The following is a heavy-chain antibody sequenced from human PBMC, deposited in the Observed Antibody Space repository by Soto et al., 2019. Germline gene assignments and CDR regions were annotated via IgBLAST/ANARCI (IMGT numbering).Heavy chain of an antibody. J-gene: IGHJ5*02. CDR2: IYYSGST. D-gene: IGHD2-15*01. CDR3: AREFVVVVAAATQSFNWLDP. Sequence: PSETLSLTCAVSGGSISSGGYYWSWIRQHPGKGLEWIGYIYYSGSTYYNPSLKSRVTISVDTSKNQFSLKLSSVTAADTAVYYCAREFVVVVAAATQSFNWLDPWGQGTLVTVSS. CDR1: GGSISSGGYY. V-gene: IGHV4-31*11.